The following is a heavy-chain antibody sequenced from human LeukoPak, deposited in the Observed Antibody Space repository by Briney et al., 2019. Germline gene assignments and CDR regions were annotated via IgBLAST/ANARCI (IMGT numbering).Heavy chain of an antibody. D-gene: IGHD5/OR15-5a*01. V-gene: IGHV4-39*07. CDR2: LFYTGNT. J-gene: IGHJ4*02. CDR1: GGSINTGDYY. Sequence: SETLSLTCTVSGGSINTGDYYWTWIRQPPGKGLEWVGSLFYTGNTYYNPSLKTRVTISIDTSKNQFSLKLSSVTAADTAVYYCARENIVSTRDFDYWGQGTLVTVSS. CDR3: ARENIVSTRDFDY.